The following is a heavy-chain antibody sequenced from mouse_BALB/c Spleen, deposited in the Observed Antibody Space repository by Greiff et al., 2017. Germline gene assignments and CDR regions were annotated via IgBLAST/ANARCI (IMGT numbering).Heavy chain of an antibody. V-gene: IGHV3-2*02. CDR1: GYSITSDYA. CDR2: ISYSGST. Sequence: VQLKQSGPGLVKPSQSLSLTCTVTGYSITSDYAWNWIRQFPGNKLEWMGYISYSGSTSYNPSLKSRISITRDTSKNQFFLQLNSVTTEDTATYYCARRDWNFDYWGQGTTLTVSS. D-gene: IGHD3-3*01. CDR3: ARRDWNFDY. J-gene: IGHJ2*01.